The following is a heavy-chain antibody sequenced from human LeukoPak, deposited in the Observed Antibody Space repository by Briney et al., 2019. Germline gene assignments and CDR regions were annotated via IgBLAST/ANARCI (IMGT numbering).Heavy chain of an antibody. D-gene: IGHD3-16*01. CDR1: GGSMYSGGLY. J-gene: IGHJ4*02. Sequence: TTSQTLSLTCSVSGGSMYSGGLYWTWIRQHPDKGLEWIGYVYFNGNTAYNPSLQSRIAISIDTSKNQFFLNLTSVTAADTAVYYCVRNLFGGQFDFWGRGVLVTVSS. CDR3: VRNLFGGQFDF. V-gene: IGHV4-31*03. CDR2: VYFNGNT.